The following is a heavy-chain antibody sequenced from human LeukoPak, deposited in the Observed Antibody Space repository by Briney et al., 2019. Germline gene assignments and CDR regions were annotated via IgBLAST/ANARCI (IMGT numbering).Heavy chain of an antibody. D-gene: IGHD6-19*01. CDR2: IRYDGSNK. J-gene: IGHJ4*02. V-gene: IGHV3-30*02. Sequence: GGSLRLSCAASGFTFTSHSMNWVRQAPGKGLEWVAFIRYDGSNKYYADSVKGRFTISRDNSKNTLNLQMNSLRAEDTAVYYCAKDGSSGWYGYFDYWGQGTLVTVSS. CDR1: GFTFTSHS. CDR3: AKDGSSGWYGYFDY.